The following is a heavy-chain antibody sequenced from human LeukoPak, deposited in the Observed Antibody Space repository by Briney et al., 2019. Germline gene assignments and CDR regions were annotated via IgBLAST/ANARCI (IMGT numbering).Heavy chain of an antibody. D-gene: IGHD3-22*01. CDR1: GGFISSGNY. CDR3: AVGSGYYSFDY. V-gene: IGHV4-4*02. CDR2: VYHSGIT. J-gene: IGHJ4*02. Sequence: SGTLSLTCAVSGGFISSGNYWSWVRQSPGKGLEWIGEVYHSGITTYNPSLKSRVTISVDKSKNQFSLNLSSVTAADTAVYYCAVGSGYYSFDYWGQGTLVTVSS.